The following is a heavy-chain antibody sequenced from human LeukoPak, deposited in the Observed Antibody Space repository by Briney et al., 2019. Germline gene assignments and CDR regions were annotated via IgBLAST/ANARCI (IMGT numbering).Heavy chain of an antibody. J-gene: IGHJ4*02. CDR1: TLTLNNYW. Sequence: GGSLRLSCTASTLTLNNYWMSWVRQAPGKGLEWVANIKQDGSEKYHVDSVKGRFTISRDNAKNSLSLQMNSLRAEDTAVYYCASRAGYTGSWSAFDYWGQGTLVTVST. D-gene: IGHD6-13*01. CDR2: IKQDGSEK. CDR3: ASRAGYTGSWSAFDY. V-gene: IGHV3-7*05.